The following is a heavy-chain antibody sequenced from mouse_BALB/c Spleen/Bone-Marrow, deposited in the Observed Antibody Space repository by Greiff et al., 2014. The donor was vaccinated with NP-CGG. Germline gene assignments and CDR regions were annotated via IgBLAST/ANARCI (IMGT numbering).Heavy chain of an antibody. CDR2: IHYSGTT. CDR3: ARRNGNYYFDY. CDR1: GYSITSGYS. V-gene: IGHV3-1*02. D-gene: IGHD2-1*01. J-gene: IGHJ2*01. Sequence: VQLKQSGPDLVKPSQSLSLTCTVTGYSITSGYSWHWIRQSPGNKLEWMGYIHYSGTTNYNPSLKSRISITRDTSKNQFFLQLNSVTTEDTATYYCARRNGNYYFDYWGQGTTLTVSS.